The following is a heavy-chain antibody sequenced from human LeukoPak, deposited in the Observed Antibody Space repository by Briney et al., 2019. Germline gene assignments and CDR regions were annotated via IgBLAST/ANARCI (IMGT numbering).Heavy chain of an antibody. Sequence: PSETLSLTCAVYGGSFSGYYWSWIRQPPGKGLEWIGEINHSGSTNYNPSLKSRVTISVDTSKNQFSLKLSSVTAADTAVYYCARHSTSAFDIWGQGTMVTVSS. V-gene: IGHV4-34*01. J-gene: IGHJ3*02. CDR1: GGSFSGYY. CDR3: ARHSTSAFDI. D-gene: IGHD6-13*01. CDR2: INHSGST.